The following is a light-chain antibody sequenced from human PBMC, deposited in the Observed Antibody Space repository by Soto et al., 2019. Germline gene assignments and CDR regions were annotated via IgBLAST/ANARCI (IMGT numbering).Light chain of an antibody. CDR2: DAS. CDR3: QQYDRLPWT. V-gene: IGKV1-33*01. Sequence: DIQMTQSPSSLSASIGDRVTITCQASQDVSHFLKWFQQRPGKAPKLLIYDASTLERGVPSRFSGRGSGSRFPFTITSLQPEEIATYYCQQYDRLPWTFGQGTQVE. J-gene: IGKJ1*01. CDR1: QDVSHF.